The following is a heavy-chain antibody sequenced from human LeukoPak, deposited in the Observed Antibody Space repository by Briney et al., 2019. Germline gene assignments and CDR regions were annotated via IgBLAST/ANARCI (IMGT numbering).Heavy chain of an antibody. V-gene: IGHV4-59*01. J-gene: IGHJ4*02. CDR1: GGSISNYY. CDR3: ARIDTSWFTFDD. Sequence: SETLSLTCTVSGGSISNYYWSWLRQPPGKGLEWIGHIYSTGSTTYNPSLKSRVTISVDTPKSQFSLKLSSVTAADTALYYCARIDTSWFTFDDWGQGTLVTVSS. D-gene: IGHD2-2*01. CDR2: IYSTGST.